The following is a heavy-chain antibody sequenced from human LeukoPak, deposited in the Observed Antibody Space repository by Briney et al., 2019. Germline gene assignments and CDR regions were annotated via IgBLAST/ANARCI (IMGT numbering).Heavy chain of an antibody. Sequence: SETLSLTCAVSGYSISSGYYWGWIRQPPGKGLEWIGSIYHSESTYYNPSLKSRVTISVDTSKNQFSLKLSSVTAADTAVYYCAGLVAATPIHAFDIWGQGTMVTVSS. CDR3: AGLVAATPIHAFDI. J-gene: IGHJ3*02. D-gene: IGHD2-15*01. CDR2: IYHSEST. V-gene: IGHV4-38-2*01. CDR1: GYSISSGYY.